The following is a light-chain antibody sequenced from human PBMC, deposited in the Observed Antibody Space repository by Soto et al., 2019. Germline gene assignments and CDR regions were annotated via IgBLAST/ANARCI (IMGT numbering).Light chain of an antibody. CDR3: QQSYSAPRT. CDR2: AAS. CDR1: QSISSY. V-gene: IGKV1-39*01. J-gene: IGKJ1*01. Sequence: DIQMNQSPTSLSASVGDRVTITCRASQSISSYLNWYQQKPGKAPKLLIYAASSLQSGVPSRFSGSGSGTDFTLTINSLQPEDFATYYCQQSYSAPRTFGQGTKVDIK.